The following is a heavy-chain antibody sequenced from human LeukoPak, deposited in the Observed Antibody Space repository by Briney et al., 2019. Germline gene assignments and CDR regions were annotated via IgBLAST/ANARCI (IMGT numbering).Heavy chain of an antibody. V-gene: IGHV3-30*02. Sequence: GGSLRLSCTASGFTFSNYGMHWVRQAPGKGLEWVAFIRSDGSNEYYADSVKGRFTISRDNSKNTLYLQMSSLRAEDTAVYYCAKDSQSPNTPRYSSGWYPDYWGQGTLVTVSS. D-gene: IGHD6-19*01. CDR2: IRSDGSNE. J-gene: IGHJ4*02. CDR3: AKDSQSPNTPRYSSGWYPDY. CDR1: GFTFSNYG.